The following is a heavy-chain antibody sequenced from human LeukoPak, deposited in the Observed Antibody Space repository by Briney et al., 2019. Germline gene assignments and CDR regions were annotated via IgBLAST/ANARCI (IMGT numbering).Heavy chain of an antibody. J-gene: IGHJ5*02. CDR2: FYSSGTT. D-gene: IGHD5-18*01. CDR3: ARDGGYSYDP. Sequence: SETLSLTRTVSGVSVSRYYWIWIRQPAEKGLEWIGRFYSSGTTHYNPSLKSRVTMSVDTSKNQFSLKLTSVTVADTAVCYCARDGGYSYDPRGQGTLVTVSS. CDR1: GVSVSRYY. V-gene: IGHV4-4*07.